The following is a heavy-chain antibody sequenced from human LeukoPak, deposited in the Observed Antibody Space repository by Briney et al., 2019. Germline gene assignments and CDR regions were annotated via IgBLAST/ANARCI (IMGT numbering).Heavy chain of an antibody. CDR1: GFTFSNAW. J-gene: IGHJ4*02. D-gene: IGHD3-22*01. V-gene: IGHV3-15*01. CDR2: IKSKTDGGTT. CDR3: TTDGYDSSGYYVRKFTGFGY. Sequence: GGSLRLSCAASGFTFSNAWMSWVRQAPGKGLEWVGRIKSKTDGGTTDYAAPVKGRFTISRDDSKNTLYLQMNSLKTEDTAVYYCTTDGYDSSGYYVRKFTGFGYWGQGTLVTVSS.